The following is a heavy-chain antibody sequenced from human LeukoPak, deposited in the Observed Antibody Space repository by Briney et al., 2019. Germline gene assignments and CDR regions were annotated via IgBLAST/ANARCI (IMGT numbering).Heavy chain of an antibody. J-gene: IGHJ5*02. V-gene: IGHV3-23*01. CDR3: AKDPVGATTGGP. Sequence: GGSLRLSCEASGFTFSSYAMSWVRQAPGKGLEWVSGISTNGGSTSYADSVKGRLTISRDNPRNMLYMEMNSLRAEDTAVYYCAKDPVGATTGGPWGQGTLVTVSS. CDR1: GFTFSSYA. CDR2: ISTNGGST. D-gene: IGHD1-26*01.